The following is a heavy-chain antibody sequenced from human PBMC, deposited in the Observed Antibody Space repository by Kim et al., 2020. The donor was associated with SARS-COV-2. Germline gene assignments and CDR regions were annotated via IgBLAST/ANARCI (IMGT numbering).Heavy chain of an antibody. V-gene: IGHV4-39*01. Sequence: SETLSLTCTVSGGSISSSSYYWGWIRQPPGKGLEWIGSIYYSGSTYYNPSLKSRVTISVDTSKNQFSLKLSSVTAADTAVYYCARLRMGDDAFDIWGQGTLVTVSS. J-gene: IGHJ3*02. CDR1: GGSISSSSYY. CDR3: ARLRMGDDAFDI. D-gene: IGHD1-26*01. CDR2: IYYSGST.